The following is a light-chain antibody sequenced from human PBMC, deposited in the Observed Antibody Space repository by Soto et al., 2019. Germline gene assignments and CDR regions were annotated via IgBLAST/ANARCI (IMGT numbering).Light chain of an antibody. CDR1: QGISNY. CDR3: QNYNGF. V-gene: IGKV1-27*01. J-gene: IGKJ3*01. Sequence: DIQMTQSPSSLSASVGDRVTITCRARQGISNYLAWYQQKPGKVPKLLIYAASTLQSGVPSRFSGSGSGTDFTLTIRSLQPEDVATYYCQNYNGFFSPGTKVDIK. CDR2: AAS.